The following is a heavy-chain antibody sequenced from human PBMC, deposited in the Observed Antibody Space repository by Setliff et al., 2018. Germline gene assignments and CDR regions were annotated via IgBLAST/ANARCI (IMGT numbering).Heavy chain of an antibody. D-gene: IGHD3-3*01. V-gene: IGHV3-73*01. J-gene: IGHJ4*02. CDR3: ARDPYNFWSGYLRFYGYYFDY. CDR2: IRNKFNSLAT. Sequence: LRLSCAASGFAFVGVEIHWVRQASGKGLEWVGRIRNKFNSLATQYGESFKGRFTISRDDSMKTAYLQMNSLIAEDTAVYYCARDPYNFWSGYLRFYGYYFDYWGQGTLVTVSS. CDR1: GFAFVGVE.